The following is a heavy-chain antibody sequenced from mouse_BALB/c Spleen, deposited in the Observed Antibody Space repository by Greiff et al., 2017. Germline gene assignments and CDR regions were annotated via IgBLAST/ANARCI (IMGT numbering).Heavy chain of an antibody. CDR2: IWAGGST. V-gene: IGHV2-9*02. J-gene: IGHJ3*01. CDR1: GFSLTSYG. D-gene: IGHD1-2*01. Sequence: QVQLKVSGPGLVAPSQSLSITCTVSGFSLTSYGVHWVRQPPGKGLEWLGVIWAGGSTNYNSALMSRLSISKDNSKSQVFLKMNSLQTDDTAMYYCARDFITTTFAYWGQGTLVTVSA. CDR3: ARDFITTTFAY.